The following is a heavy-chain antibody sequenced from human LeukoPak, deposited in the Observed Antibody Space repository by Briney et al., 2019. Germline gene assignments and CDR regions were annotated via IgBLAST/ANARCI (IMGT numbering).Heavy chain of an antibody. CDR2: IYNSGRT. CDR3: ARGDSSGPDYYYYMDV. Sequence: SETLSLTCTVSGGSISSSSYYWGWIRQPPGKGLEWIASIYNSGRTYYNPSLKSRVTISVDTSKNQFSLKLSSVTAADTAVYYCARGDSSGPDYYYYMDVWGKGTTVTISS. CDR1: GGSISSSSYY. D-gene: IGHD6-19*01. V-gene: IGHV4-39*07. J-gene: IGHJ6*03.